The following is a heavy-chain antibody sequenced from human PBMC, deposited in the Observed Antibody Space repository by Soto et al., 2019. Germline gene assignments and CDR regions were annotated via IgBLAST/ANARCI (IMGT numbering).Heavy chain of an antibody. Sequence: SETLSLTCTVSGDSISSYSWTWIRQSPGKGLQWIGYIHYSGDTNYSPSLKSRVTVSVDTSKNQFSLRLTSVTAADTAVYYCARMNQLAPKRNAFDIWGQGTMVTVSS. V-gene: IGHV4-59*01. D-gene: IGHD1-1*01. CDR1: GDSISSYS. CDR2: IHYSGDT. CDR3: ARMNQLAPKRNAFDI. J-gene: IGHJ3*02.